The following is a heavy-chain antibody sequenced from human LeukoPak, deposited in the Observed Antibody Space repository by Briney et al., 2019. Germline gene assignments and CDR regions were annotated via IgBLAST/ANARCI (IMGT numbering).Heavy chain of an antibody. CDR2: INPSGGST. CDR1: GYTFTSYY. CDR3: ARDPEDYGGKPGYFDY. J-gene: IGHJ4*02. D-gene: IGHD4-23*01. V-gene: IGHV1-46*01. Sequence: ASVKVSCKASGYTFTSYYMHWVRQAPGQGLEWMGIINPSGGSTSYAQKFQGRVTMTRDTSTSTVYMELSSLRSEDTAVYYCARDPEDYGGKPGYFDYWGQGTLVTVSS.